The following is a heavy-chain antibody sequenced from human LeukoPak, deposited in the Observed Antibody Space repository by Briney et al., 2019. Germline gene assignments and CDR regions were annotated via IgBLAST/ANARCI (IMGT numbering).Heavy chain of an antibody. Sequence: GGSLRLSCTASGFTFGDYNMYWVRQAPGKGLEWVSAISGSGGSTYYADSVKGRFTISRDNSKNTLYLQMNSLRAEDTAVYYCAKDREGQWLVRILDYWGQGTLVTVSS. V-gene: IGHV3-23*01. D-gene: IGHD6-19*01. CDR3: AKDREGQWLVRILDY. CDR1: GFTFGDYN. J-gene: IGHJ4*02. CDR2: ISGSGGST.